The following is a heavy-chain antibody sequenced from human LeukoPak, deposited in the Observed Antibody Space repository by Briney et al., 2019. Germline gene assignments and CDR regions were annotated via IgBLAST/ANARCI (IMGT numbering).Heavy chain of an antibody. CDR3: AKDYRAATYFGVVTTFGY. J-gene: IGHJ4*02. D-gene: IGHD3-3*01. CDR2: ISSSSSVI. V-gene: IGHV3-48*01. CDR1: GFSLSSHS. Sequence: GGSLRHSCAASGFSLSSHSMNWVRQAPGKGLEWVSYISSSSSVIFYPDSMKGRFTISRDNAKNSLYLQMNSLRAEDTAVYYCAKDYRAATYFGVVTTFGYWGQGTLVTVSS.